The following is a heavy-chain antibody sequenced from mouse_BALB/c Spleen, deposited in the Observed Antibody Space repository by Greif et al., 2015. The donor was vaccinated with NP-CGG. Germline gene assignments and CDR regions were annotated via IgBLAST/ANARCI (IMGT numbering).Heavy chain of an antibody. Sequence: EVQRVESGGGLVQPGGSLRLSCATSGFTFTDYYMSWVRQPPGKALEWLGFIRNKANGYTTEYSASVKGRFTISRDNSQSILYLQMNTLRAEDSATYYCARDYGNYYYAMDYWGQGTSVTVSS. CDR3: ARDYGNYYYAMDY. J-gene: IGHJ4*01. CDR1: GFTFTDYY. V-gene: IGHV7-3*02. D-gene: IGHD2-1*01. CDR2: IRNKANGYTT.